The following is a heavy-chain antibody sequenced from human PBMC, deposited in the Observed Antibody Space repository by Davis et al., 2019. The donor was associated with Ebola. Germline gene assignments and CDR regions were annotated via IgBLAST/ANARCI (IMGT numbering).Heavy chain of an antibody. CDR1: GGSINSSGHS. D-gene: IGHD1-1*01. CDR2: FYSGRP. V-gene: IGHV4-39*07. J-gene: IGHJ5*02. Sequence: PSETLSLTCTVSGGSINSSGHSWGWVRQSPGKGLEWVGSFYSGRPSYNPSFESRVTVSTDTSKNQFSLNMNSVTAADAAVYYCEVATGGAITSWGQGTLVTVSS. CDR3: EVATGGAITS.